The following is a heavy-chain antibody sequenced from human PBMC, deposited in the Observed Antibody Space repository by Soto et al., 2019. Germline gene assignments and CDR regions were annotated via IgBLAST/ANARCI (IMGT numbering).Heavy chain of an antibody. CDR3: AKDPAPIAAAATHGGAFDS. J-gene: IGHJ3*02. CDR1: GFTFSSYG. D-gene: IGHD6-13*01. Sequence: SLRLSCAASGFTFSSYGMHWVRQAPGKGLEWVAVISYDGSNKYYADSVKGRFTISRDNSKNTLYLQMNSLRAEDTAVYYCAKDPAPIAAAATHGGAFDSWGQRTMVTVSS. CDR2: ISYDGSNK. V-gene: IGHV3-30*18.